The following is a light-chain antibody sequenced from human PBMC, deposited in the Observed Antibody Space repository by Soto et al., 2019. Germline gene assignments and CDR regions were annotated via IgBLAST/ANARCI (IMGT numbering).Light chain of an antibody. CDR3: QKCNTAPLT. CDR1: QDISVY. V-gene: IGKV1-27*01. J-gene: IGKJ5*01. CDR2: SAS. Sequence: DIQMTQSPSSLSASVGDRVTITCRASQDISVYLAWYQQKPGKDPNLLIYSASTLQSAVPSRFSSSGSGSDFTLTISSLQPEDVATYCCQKCNTAPLTFGQGTRLEIK.